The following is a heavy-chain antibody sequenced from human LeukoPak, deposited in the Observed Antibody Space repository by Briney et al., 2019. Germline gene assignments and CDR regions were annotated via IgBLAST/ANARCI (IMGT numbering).Heavy chain of an antibody. V-gene: IGHV4-59*01. CDR2: IYYSGST. CDR3: ARDLYPYGDYPDAFDI. J-gene: IGHJ3*02. CDR1: GGSFSSYY. D-gene: IGHD4-17*01. Sequence: PSETLSLTCTVSGGSFSSYYWSWMRQPPGKGLEWIGYIYYSGSTNYNPSLKSRVTISVDTSKNQFSLKLSSVTAADTAVYYCARDLYPYGDYPDAFDIWGQGTMVTVSS.